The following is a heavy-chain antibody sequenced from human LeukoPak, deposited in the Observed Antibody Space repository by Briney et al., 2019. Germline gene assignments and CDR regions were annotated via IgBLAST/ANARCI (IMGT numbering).Heavy chain of an antibody. D-gene: IGHD2-2*01. Sequence: SVKVSCKASGGTFSGNSITWVRQAPGQGLEWMGGIIPIFGTANYAQKFQGRVTITADESTSTAYMELSSLRSEDTAVYYCARSEDIVVVPASYGGYYFDYWGQGTLVTVSS. J-gene: IGHJ4*02. CDR3: ARSEDIVVVPASYGGYYFDY. V-gene: IGHV1-69*13. CDR1: GGTFSGNS. CDR2: IIPIFGTA.